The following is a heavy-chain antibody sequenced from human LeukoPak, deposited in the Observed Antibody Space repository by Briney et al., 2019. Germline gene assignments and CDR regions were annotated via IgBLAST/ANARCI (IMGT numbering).Heavy chain of an antibody. Sequence: GASVKVSCKASGYTFTGYYMHWVRQAPGQGLEWMGWINPNSGGTNYAQKFQGRVTMTRDTSISTAYMELRSLRSDDTAVCYCARSAVTNPEKFQHWGQGTLVTVSS. CDR3: ARSAVTNPEKFQH. CDR2: INPNSGGT. D-gene: IGHD4-17*01. V-gene: IGHV1-2*02. J-gene: IGHJ1*01. CDR1: GYTFTGYY.